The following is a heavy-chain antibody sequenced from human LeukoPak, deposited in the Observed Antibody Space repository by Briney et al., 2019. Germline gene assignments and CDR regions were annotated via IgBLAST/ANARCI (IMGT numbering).Heavy chain of an antibody. V-gene: IGHV3-30*03. D-gene: IGHD4-17*01. CDR1: GFTLSSYG. Sequence: PGGSLRLSCAASGFTLSSYGMHWVRQAPGKGLEWVAFISYDGGHKYYADSVKGRFTISRDNSKNTLYLQMNSLRAEDTAVYYCARDSAVSHYFDYWGQGTLVTVSS. CDR2: ISYDGGHK. CDR3: ARDSAVSHYFDY. J-gene: IGHJ4*02.